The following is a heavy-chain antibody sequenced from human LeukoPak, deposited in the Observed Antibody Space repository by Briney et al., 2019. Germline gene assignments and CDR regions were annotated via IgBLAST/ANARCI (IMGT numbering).Heavy chain of an antibody. J-gene: IGHJ4*02. CDR3: ARSRSAGY. Sequence: GGSLRLSCAASGFTFDDYAMHWVRQAPGKGLEWVSGISWNSGSIEYVDSVKGRFTISRDNAKNSLYLQMDSLRAEDTAVYYCARSRSAGYWGQGTLVTVSS. V-gene: IGHV3-9*01. CDR2: ISWNSGSI. CDR1: GFTFDDYA.